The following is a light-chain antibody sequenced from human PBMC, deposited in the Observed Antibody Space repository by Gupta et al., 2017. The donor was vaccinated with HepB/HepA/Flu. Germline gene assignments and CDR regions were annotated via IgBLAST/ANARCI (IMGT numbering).Light chain of an antibody. J-gene: IGKJ4*01. CDR1: QSVSSY. Sequence: EIVLTQSPATLSSSGGERATLSCRASQSVSSYLDWYQQKPGQAPRLLIYDASNRATGVPDRFSGSGSGTDFTLTISSREPEDFAVYYCQQRSNCPITFGGGTXVEIK. CDR2: DAS. V-gene: IGKV3-11*01. CDR3: QQRSNCPIT.